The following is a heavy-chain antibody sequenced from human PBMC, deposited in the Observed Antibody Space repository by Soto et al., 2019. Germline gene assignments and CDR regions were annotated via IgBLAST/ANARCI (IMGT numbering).Heavy chain of an antibody. D-gene: IGHD4-17*01. CDR2: ISWNSGSI. V-gene: IGHV3-9*01. CDR3: AKDRLSGDLRASDAFDS. J-gene: IGHJ3*02. Sequence: EVQLVESGGGLVQPGRSLRLSCAASGFTFDDYAMHWVRQAPGKGLEWVSGISWNSGSIGYADSVKGRFTISRDNAKNSLYLQRNSVRAEDTSLYYCAKDRLSGDLRASDAFDSWGQGTMVTVSS. CDR1: GFTFDDYA.